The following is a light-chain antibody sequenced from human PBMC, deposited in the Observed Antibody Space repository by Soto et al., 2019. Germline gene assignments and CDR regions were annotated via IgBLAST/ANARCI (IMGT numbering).Light chain of an antibody. V-gene: IGKV3-15*01. CDR1: QSVNSM. Sequence: EIGMTQSPSTLSVSAGERATLSCRASQSVNSMLAWYQQKPGQAPRLLIYGASTRATGIPARFSGSGYGTEFNLTISSLQPEEFATYYCQQLNSYPITFGQGTRLEIK. J-gene: IGKJ5*01. CDR2: GAS. CDR3: QQLNSYPIT.